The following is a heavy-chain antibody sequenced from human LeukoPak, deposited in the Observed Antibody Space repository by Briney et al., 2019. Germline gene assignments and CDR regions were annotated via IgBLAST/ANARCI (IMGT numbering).Heavy chain of an antibody. Sequence: GESLKISCKVSGYSFTSYWIGWVRQMPGKGLEWMGIIYPGDSDTRYSPSFQGRVTISADKSISTAYLQWSSLKTSDTAMYYCARRNLWFGENNWFDPWGQGTLVTVSS. D-gene: IGHD3-10*01. CDR3: ARRNLWFGENNWFDP. V-gene: IGHV5-51*01. CDR1: GYSFTSYW. CDR2: IYPGDSDT. J-gene: IGHJ5*02.